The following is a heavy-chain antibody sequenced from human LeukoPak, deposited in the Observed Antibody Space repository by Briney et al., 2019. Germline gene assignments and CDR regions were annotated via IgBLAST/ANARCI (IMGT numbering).Heavy chain of an antibody. CDR1: GFTFSSYG. CDR2: ISYDGSNK. CDR3: ASGNTRLLSIFGVVPGAFDI. V-gene: IGHV3-30*03. J-gene: IGHJ3*02. Sequence: PGGSLRLSCAASGFTFSSYGMHWVRQAPGKGLEWVAVISYDGSNKYYADSVKGRFTISRDNSKNTLYLQMNSLRAEDTAVYYCASGNTRLLSIFGVVPGAFDIWGQGTMVTVSS. D-gene: IGHD3-3*01.